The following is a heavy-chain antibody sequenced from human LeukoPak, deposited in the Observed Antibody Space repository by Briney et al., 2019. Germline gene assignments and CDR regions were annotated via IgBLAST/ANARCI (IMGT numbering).Heavy chain of an antibody. V-gene: IGHV3-49*04. CDR1: GFTFGDYA. J-gene: IGHJ4*02. Sequence: GGSLRLSCTASGFTFGDYAMSWVRQAPGKGLEWVGFIRSKAYGGTTEYAASVKGRFTISRDDSKSIAYLQMNSLKTEDTAVYYCTRVPVLRFGEFPYFDYWGQGTPVTVSS. CDR3: TRVPVLRFGEFPYFDY. D-gene: IGHD3-10*01. CDR2: IRSKAYGGTT.